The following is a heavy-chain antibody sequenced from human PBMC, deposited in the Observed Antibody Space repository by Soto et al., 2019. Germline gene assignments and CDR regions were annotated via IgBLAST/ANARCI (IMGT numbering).Heavy chain of an antibody. CDR3: ARVSRSGYYNAPYFDY. CDR2: INPSGGST. D-gene: IGHD3-3*01. V-gene: IGHV1-46*01. J-gene: IGHJ4*02. CDR1: GYTFTSYY. Sequence: ASVKVSCKASGYTFTSYYMHWVRQAPGQGLEWMGIINPSGGSTSYAQKFQGRVTMTRDTSTSTVYMELSSLRSGDTAMYYCARVSRSGYYNAPYFDYWGQGTLVTVSS.